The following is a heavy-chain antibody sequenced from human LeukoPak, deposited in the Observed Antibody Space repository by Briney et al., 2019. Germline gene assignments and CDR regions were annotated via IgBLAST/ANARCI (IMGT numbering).Heavy chain of an antibody. V-gene: IGHV4-34*01. J-gene: IGHJ4*02. CDR3: ARGLSSGWYFDY. CDR1: GGSFSGYY. Sequence: SETLSLTCAVYGGSFSGYYWSWIRQPPGKGLEWIGEINHSGSTNYNPFLKSRVTISVDTSKNQFSLKLSSVTAADTAVYYCARGLSSGWYFDYWGQGTLVTVSS. D-gene: IGHD6-19*01. CDR2: INHSGST.